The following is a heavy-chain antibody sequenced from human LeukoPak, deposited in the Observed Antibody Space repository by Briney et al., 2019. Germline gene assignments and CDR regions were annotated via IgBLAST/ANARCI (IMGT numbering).Heavy chain of an antibody. D-gene: IGHD3-22*01. Sequence: GGSLRLSCAASGFTFDDYGMSWVRQAPGKGMEWVSGINWNGGSTGYADSVKGRFTISRDNAKNSLYLQMNSLRAEDTALYYCARDIYDSSGWMGYYFDYWGQGTLVTVSS. CDR3: ARDIYDSSGWMGYYFDY. V-gene: IGHV3-20*04. J-gene: IGHJ4*02. CDR2: INWNGGST. CDR1: GFTFDDYG.